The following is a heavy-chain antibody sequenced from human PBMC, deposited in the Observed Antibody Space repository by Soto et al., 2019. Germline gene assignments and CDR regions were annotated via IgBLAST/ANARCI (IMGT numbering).Heavy chain of an antibody. D-gene: IGHD1-26*01. Sequence: RSLTFTVSGGSISSSSYYWGWIRQPPGKGLEWIGSIYYSGSTYYNPSLKSRVTISVDTSKNQFSLKLSSVTAADTAVYYCARELGQVGGNWFDPWGHGTVVTVSS. V-gene: IGHV4-39*02. CDR1: GGSISSSSYY. J-gene: IGHJ5*02. CDR2: IYYSGST. CDR3: ARELGQVGGNWFDP.